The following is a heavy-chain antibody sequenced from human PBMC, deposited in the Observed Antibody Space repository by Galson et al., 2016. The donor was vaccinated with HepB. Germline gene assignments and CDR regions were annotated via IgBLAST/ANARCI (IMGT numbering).Heavy chain of an antibody. Sequence: ETLSLTCAVYGGSFSGYYWNFIRQPPGKGLEWIGEINRRGSTNYNPSLKSRVTISVDTSKNHFSLRLRSVTAADTAVYYCARGRDYYGSGSYRRYGMDVWGQGTTVIVSS. CDR3: ARGRDYYGSGSYRRYGMDV. D-gene: IGHD3-10*01. V-gene: IGHV4-34*01. CDR2: INRRGST. CDR1: GGSFSGYY. J-gene: IGHJ6*02.